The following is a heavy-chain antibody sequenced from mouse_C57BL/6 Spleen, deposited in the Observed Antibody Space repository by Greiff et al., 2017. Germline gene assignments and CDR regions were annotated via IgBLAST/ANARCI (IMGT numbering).Heavy chain of an antibody. D-gene: IGHD2-3*01. J-gene: IGHJ1*03. CDR2: INYDGSST. CDR1: GFTFSDYY. V-gene: IGHV5-16*01. Sequence: EVQLVESEGGLVQPGSSMKLSCTASGFTFSDYYMAWVRQVPEKGLEWVANINYDGSSTYYLDSLKSRFIISRDNAKNILYLQMSSLKSEDTATYYCARDEDGYLGFDVWGTGTTVTVSS. CDR3: ARDEDGYLGFDV.